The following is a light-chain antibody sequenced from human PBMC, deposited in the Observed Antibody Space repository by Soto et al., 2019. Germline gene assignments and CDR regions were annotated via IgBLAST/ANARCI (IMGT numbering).Light chain of an antibody. CDR2: AAS. Sequence: DIQMTQSPSSVSASVGDRVTISCRASQAISSWLVWYQQKPGKAPKLLIYAASSLQSGVPSRFSGSGSGTDFTLTISSLQPEDFATYYCQQVNNFPLPFGPGTKV. J-gene: IGKJ3*01. V-gene: IGKV1D-12*01. CDR3: QQVNNFPLP. CDR1: QAISSW.